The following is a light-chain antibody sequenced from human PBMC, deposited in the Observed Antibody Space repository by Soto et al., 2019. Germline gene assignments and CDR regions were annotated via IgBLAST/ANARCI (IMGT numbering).Light chain of an antibody. CDR2: LGS. J-gene: IGKJ1*01. CDR3: MQALQTPLT. Sequence: DIVMPQSPLSLPVTPGEPASISCRSSQSLLHSNGYNYLDWYLQKPGQSPQLLIYLGSNRASGVPYRFSGSGSGSDFTLKISRVEAEDVGVYYCMQALQTPLTFGQGPKVEIK. V-gene: IGKV2-28*01. CDR1: QSLLHSNGYNY.